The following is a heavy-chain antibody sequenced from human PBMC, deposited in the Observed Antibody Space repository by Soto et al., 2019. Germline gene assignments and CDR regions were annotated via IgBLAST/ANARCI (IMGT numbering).Heavy chain of an antibody. Sequence: SETLSLTCTVSGGSISSSSYYWGWIRQPPGKGLEWIGSIYYSGSTYYNPSLKSRVTISVDTSKNQFSLKLSSVTAADTAVYYCARVSGIYYYGMDVWGQGTKVTVSS. V-gene: IGHV4-39*01. CDR1: GGSISSSSYY. CDR2: IYYSGST. D-gene: IGHD3-10*01. J-gene: IGHJ6*02. CDR3: ARVSGIYYYGMDV.